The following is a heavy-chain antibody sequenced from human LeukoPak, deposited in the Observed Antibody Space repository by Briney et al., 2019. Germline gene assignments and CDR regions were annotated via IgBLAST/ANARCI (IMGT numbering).Heavy chain of an antibody. J-gene: IGHJ5*02. Sequence: SETLSLTCTVSGGPISSYYWSWLRQPPGKGLEWIGYIYYSGSTNYNPSLKSRVTISVDTSKNQFSLKLSSVTAADTAVYYCARHQYSSGLNWFDPWGQGTLVTVSS. CDR1: GGPISSYY. CDR2: IYYSGST. D-gene: IGHD6-19*01. CDR3: ARHQYSSGLNWFDP. V-gene: IGHV4-59*08.